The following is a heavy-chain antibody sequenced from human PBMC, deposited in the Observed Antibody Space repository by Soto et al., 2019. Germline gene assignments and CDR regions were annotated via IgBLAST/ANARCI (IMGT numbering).Heavy chain of an antibody. Sequence: SETLSLTCAVSGGSISSGGYSWSWIRQPPGKGLEWIGYIYHSGSTYYNPSLKSRVTISVDRSKNQFSLKLGSVTAADTAVYYCARFFRAASWFDPWGQGTLVTVSS. CDR1: GGSISSGGYS. J-gene: IGHJ5*02. V-gene: IGHV4-30-2*01. CDR3: ARFFRAASWFDP. CDR2: IYHSGST.